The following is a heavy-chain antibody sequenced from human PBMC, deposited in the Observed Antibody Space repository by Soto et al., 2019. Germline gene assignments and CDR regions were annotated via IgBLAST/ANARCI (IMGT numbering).Heavy chain of an antibody. CDR1: GYTFTSYG. V-gene: IGHV1-18*01. Sequence: ASVKVSCKASGYTFTSYGISWVRQAPGQGLEWMGWISAYNGNTNYVQKLQGRVTMTTDTSTSTAYMELRSLRSDDTAVYYCARVPVWSGYSINWFDPWGREPWSPSPQ. J-gene: IGHJ5*02. D-gene: IGHD3-3*01. CDR3: ARVPVWSGYSINWFDP. CDR2: ISAYNGNT.